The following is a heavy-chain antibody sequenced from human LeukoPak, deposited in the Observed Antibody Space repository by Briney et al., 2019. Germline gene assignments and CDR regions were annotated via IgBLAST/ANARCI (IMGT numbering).Heavy chain of an antibody. D-gene: IGHD3-10*01. J-gene: IGHJ5*02. Sequence: ASVKVSCKASGYTFTSYDINWVRQATGQGLEWMGWMNPNSGNTGYAQKFQGRVTLTADESTSTAYMELSSLRSDDTAVYYCARAHYYYGSGGRGWFDPWGQGTLVTVSS. CDR3: ARAHYYYGSGGRGWFDP. CDR2: MNPNSGNT. V-gene: IGHV1-8*03. CDR1: GYTFTSYD.